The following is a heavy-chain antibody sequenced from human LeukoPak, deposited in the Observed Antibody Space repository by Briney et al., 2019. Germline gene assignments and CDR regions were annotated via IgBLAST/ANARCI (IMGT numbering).Heavy chain of an antibody. D-gene: IGHD4-11*01. CDR1: GFTFSSYA. J-gene: IGHJ6*02. CDR3: AKGDYSKYYYYGMDV. Sequence: GRSLRLSCAASGFTFSSYAMHWVRQAPGKGLEWVAVISYDGSNKYYADSVKGRFTISRDNSKNTLYLQMNSLRAEDTAVYYCAKGDYSKYYYYGMDVWGQGTTVTVSS. CDR2: ISYDGSNK. V-gene: IGHV3-30*07.